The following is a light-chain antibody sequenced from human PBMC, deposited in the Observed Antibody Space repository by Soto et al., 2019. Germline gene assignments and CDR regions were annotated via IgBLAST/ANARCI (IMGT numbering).Light chain of an antibody. CDR2: EVS. J-gene: IGLJ3*02. V-gene: IGLV2-14*01. CDR1: SSDVGGYNY. Sequence: QSALTQPASVSGSPGQSITISCTGTSSDVGGYNYVSWYQQHPRKAPKLMIYEVSNRPSGVSNRFSGSKSGNMASLTISGLQAEDEADYYCCAFTSAGTWVFGGGTQLTVL. CDR3: CAFTSAGTWV.